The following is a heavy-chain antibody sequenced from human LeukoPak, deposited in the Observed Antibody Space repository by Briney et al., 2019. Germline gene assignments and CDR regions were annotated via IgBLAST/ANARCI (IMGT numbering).Heavy chain of an antibody. CDR1: GFTVSSNY. Sequence: PGRSLRLSCAASGFTVSSNYMSWVRQAPGKGLEWVSVIYSGGSTYYADSVKGRFTISRDNSKNTLYLQMNSLRAEDTAVYYCARNRQRMVRGVIDYWGQGTLVTVSS. CDR2: IYSGGST. J-gene: IGHJ4*02. D-gene: IGHD3-10*01. V-gene: IGHV3-66*02. CDR3: ARNRQRMVRGVIDY.